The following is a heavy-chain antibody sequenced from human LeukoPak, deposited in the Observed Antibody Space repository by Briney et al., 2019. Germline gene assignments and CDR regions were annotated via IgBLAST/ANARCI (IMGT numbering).Heavy chain of an antibody. CDR3: ARDGYRRYYYDSSGYKNFDY. CDR2: ISAYNGNT. D-gene: IGHD3-22*01. V-gene: IGHV1-18*01. CDR1: GYTFTSYG. Sequence: ASVKVSCKASGYTFTSYGISWVRQAPGQGLEWMGWISAYNGNTNYAQKLQGRVTMTTDTSTSTAYMELRSLRSDDTAVYYCARDGYRRYYYDSSGYKNFDYWGQGTLVTVSS. J-gene: IGHJ4*02.